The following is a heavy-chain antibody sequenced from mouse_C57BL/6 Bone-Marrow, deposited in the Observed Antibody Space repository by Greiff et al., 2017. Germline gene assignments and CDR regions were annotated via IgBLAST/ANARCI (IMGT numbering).Heavy chain of an antibody. CDR1: GFTFSSYA. CDR2: ISDGGSYT. D-gene: IGHD2-5*01. Sequence: EVHLVESGGGLVKPGGSLKLSCAASGFTFSSYAMSWVRQTPEKRLEWVATISDGGSYTYYPDNVKGRFTISRDNAKNNLYLQMSHLKSEDTAMYYCARDSGYYSNYHWYFDVWGTGTTVTVSS. J-gene: IGHJ1*03. CDR3: ARDSGYYSNYHWYFDV. V-gene: IGHV5-4*01.